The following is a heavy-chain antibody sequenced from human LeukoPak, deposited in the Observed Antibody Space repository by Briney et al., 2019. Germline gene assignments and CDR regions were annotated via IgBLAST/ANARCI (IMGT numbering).Heavy chain of an antibody. V-gene: IGHV3-7*01. CDR3: ARDRGYSTFDY. CDR1: AFTFSNYW. CDR2: IKEDGREI. Sequence: GGSLRLSCAASAFTFSNYWMSWVRQAPGKGLEWVANIKEDGREINYVDSVKGRFTISRDNAKNALYLHMNSLRVDDTAVYYCARDRGYSTFDYWGQGTLVTVSS. J-gene: IGHJ4*02. D-gene: IGHD4-23*01.